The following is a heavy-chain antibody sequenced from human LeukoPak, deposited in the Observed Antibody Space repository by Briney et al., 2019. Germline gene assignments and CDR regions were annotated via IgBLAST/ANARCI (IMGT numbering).Heavy chain of an antibody. CDR2: IWYDGSNK. V-gene: IGHV3-33*06. Sequence: GGSLRLSCAASGFTFSSYGMHWVRQAPGKGLEWVAVIWYDGSNKYYADSVKGRFTISRDNSKNTLYLQMNSLRAEDAAVYYCAKDPRGSYSRDYYYYMDVWGNGTTVTVSS. CDR1: GFTFSSYG. J-gene: IGHJ6*03. CDR3: AKDPRGSYSRDYYYYMDV. D-gene: IGHD1-26*01.